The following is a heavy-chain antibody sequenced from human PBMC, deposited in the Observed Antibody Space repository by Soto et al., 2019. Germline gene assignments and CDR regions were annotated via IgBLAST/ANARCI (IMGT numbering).Heavy chain of an antibody. J-gene: IGHJ6*02. V-gene: IGHV1-18*01. CDR3: AKNGRPPYYYSGMDV. D-gene: IGHD2-8*01. Sequence: ASVKVSCKASGYTFTSYGISWVRQAPGQGLEWMGWISGYNGDTNYAQKVQGRVTMTIDTSKYTAYMELRSLTSDDTAVYYCAKNGRPPYYYSGMDVWGQGTTVTVSS. CDR1: GYTFTSYG. CDR2: ISGYNGDT.